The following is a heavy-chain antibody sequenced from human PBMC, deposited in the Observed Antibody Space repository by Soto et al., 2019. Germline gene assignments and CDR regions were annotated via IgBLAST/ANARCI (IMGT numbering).Heavy chain of an antibody. J-gene: IGHJ4*02. CDR1: GGSISSSNW. D-gene: IGHD3-10*01. CDR3: ARWSITMVRGVPY. CDR2: IYHSGST. Sequence: PSETLSLTCAVSGGSISSSNWWSWVRQPPGKGLEWIGEIYHSGSTNYNPSLKSRVTISVDKSKNQFSLKLSSVTAADTAVYYCARWSITMVRGVPYWGQGTLVTVSS. V-gene: IGHV4-4*02.